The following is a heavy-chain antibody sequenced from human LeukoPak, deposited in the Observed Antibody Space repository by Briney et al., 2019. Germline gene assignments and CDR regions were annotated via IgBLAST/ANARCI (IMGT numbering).Heavy chain of an antibody. Sequence: ASVKVSCKASGYTFTSYYMHWVRQAPGQGLEWMGIINPSGGSTSYAQKFQGRVTMTRDMSTSTVYMELNSLRAEDTAIYYCATYRQVLLPFESWGQGTLVTVSS. J-gene: IGHJ4*02. CDR1: GYTFTSYY. CDR3: ATYRQVLLPFES. CDR2: INPSGGST. V-gene: IGHV1-46*01. D-gene: IGHD2-8*02.